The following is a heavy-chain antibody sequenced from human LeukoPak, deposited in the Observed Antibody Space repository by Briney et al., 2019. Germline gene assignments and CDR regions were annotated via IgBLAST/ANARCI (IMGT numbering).Heavy chain of an antibody. D-gene: IGHD1-7*01. Sequence: PGGSLRLSCAASGFTVSTYGMSWVRQAPGKGLEWVSTISGSGGSTYYADSVKGRFTISRDNSKNTLYLQMNSLRAEDTAVYYCAKRRGLELLYYYYMDVWGKGTTVTVSS. CDR3: AKRRGLELLYYYYMDV. CDR1: GFTVSTYG. V-gene: IGHV3-23*01. J-gene: IGHJ6*03. CDR2: ISGSGGST.